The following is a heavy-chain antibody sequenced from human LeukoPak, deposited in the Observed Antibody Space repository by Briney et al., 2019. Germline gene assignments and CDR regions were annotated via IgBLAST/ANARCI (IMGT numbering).Heavy chain of an antibody. J-gene: IGHJ6*02. CDR2: VHPSTGST. CDR1: GYTFTSYD. CDR3: AREWGLRLAVNPKGMDV. D-gene: IGHD6-19*01. Sequence: ASVKVSCKASGYTFTSYDIHWVRQAPGQGLEWMGIVHPSTGSTSFTQKFQGRVTMTSDTSTRTVYMELSSLRSEDTAVYYCAREWGLRLAVNPKGMDVWGQGTTVIVSS. V-gene: IGHV1-46*01.